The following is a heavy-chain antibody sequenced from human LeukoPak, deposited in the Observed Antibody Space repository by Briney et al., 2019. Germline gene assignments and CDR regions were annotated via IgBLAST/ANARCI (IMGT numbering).Heavy chain of an antibody. CDR1: GFTFSNYL. CDR3: ARGLFVVVPAAIVSDFDY. J-gene: IGHJ4*02. Sequence: GGFLRLSCAASGFTFSNYLMHWVRQTPGKGLVWISRISTDGSFTNYADSVKGRFSISRDNSKNTLYLRMSSLRAEDTAVYYCARGLFVVVPAAIVSDFDYWGQGALVTVSS. V-gene: IGHV3-74*01. D-gene: IGHD2-2*01. CDR2: ISTDGSFT.